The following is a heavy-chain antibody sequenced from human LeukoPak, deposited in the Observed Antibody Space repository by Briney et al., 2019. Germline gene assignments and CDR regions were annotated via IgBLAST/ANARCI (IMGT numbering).Heavy chain of an antibody. Sequence: PSETLSLTCTVSGGSISSYYWSWIRQPPGKGLEWIGYIYYSGSTNYNPSLKSRVTISVDTSKNQFSLKLSSVTAADTAVYYCARLLGTMAPSRWFDPWGQGTLVTVSS. CDR1: GGSISSYY. CDR2: IYYSGST. J-gene: IGHJ5*02. D-gene: IGHD3-10*01. V-gene: IGHV4-59*08. CDR3: ARLLGTMAPSRWFDP.